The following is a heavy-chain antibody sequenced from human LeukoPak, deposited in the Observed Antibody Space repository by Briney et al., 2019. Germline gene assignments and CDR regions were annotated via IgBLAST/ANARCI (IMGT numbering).Heavy chain of an antibody. Sequence: GSLRLSCAASGFTFSSYGTHWVRQAPGKGLEWVAVIWYDGSNKYYADSVKGRFTISRDNSKNTLYLQMNSLRAEDTAVYYCARDYAGENWFDPWGQGTLVTVSS. D-gene: IGHD3-16*01. CDR1: GFTFSSYG. CDR3: ARDYAGENWFDP. V-gene: IGHV3-33*01. CDR2: IWYDGSNK. J-gene: IGHJ5*02.